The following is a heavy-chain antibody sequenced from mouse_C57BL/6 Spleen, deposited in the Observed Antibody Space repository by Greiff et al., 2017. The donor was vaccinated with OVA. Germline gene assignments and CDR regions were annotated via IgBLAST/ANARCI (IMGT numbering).Heavy chain of an antibody. D-gene: IGHD3-2*02. CDR2: IDPSDSYT. V-gene: IGHV1-69*01. Sequence: VQLQQSGAELVMPGASVKLSCTASGYTFTSYWMHWVKQRPGQGLEWIGEIDPSDSYTNYNHKFKSKVTLTVDKPSGTAYMQLSNLTSEDSAVYYCTRGSSVLDYWGQGTTLTVSS. CDR3: TRGSSVLDY. CDR1: GYTFTSYW. J-gene: IGHJ2*01.